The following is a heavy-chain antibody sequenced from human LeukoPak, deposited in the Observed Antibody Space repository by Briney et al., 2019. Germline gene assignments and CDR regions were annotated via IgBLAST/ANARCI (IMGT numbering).Heavy chain of an antibody. CDR3: AREIRGFDY. D-gene: IGHD3-10*01. V-gene: IGHV3-30*04. J-gene: IGHJ4*02. CDR2: VASDGSYK. Sequence: PGGSLRISCAASGFTFSSYSLHWVRQAPGKGLEWVAHVASDGSYKWYADSVRGRFTISRDNSKNTLYLQMNSLRAEDTAVYYCAREIRGFDYWGQGTLVTVSS. CDR1: GFTFSSYS.